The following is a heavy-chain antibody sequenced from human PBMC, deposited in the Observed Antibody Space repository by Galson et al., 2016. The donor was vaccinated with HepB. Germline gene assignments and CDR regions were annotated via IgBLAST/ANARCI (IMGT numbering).Heavy chain of an antibody. Sequence: SLRLSCAASGFTFTNYWMNWVRQTPGKGLEWVANVSPNGGEEYYVDSVKGRFTISRDNAKNSLYLQMDSLRVEDTAVYYCARAASELDYWGQGTLVTVSS. CDR1: GFTFTNYW. D-gene: IGHD6-19*01. CDR3: ARAASELDY. J-gene: IGHJ4*02. CDR2: VSPNGGEE. V-gene: IGHV3-7*05.